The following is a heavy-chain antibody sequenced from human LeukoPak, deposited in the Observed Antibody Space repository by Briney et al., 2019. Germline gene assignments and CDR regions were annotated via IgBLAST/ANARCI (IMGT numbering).Heavy chain of an antibody. CDR2: IYHSGST. CDR3: VTLSIMITFGGVSAWFDP. D-gene: IGHD3-16*01. J-gene: IGHJ5*02. Sequence: SQTLSLTCAVSGGSISSGGYSWSWIRQPPGKGLEWIGYIYHSGSTYYNPSLKSRVTISVDRSKNQFSLKLSSVTAADTAVYYCVTLSIMITFGGVSAWFDPWGQGTLVTVSS. CDR1: GGSISSGGYS. V-gene: IGHV4-30-2*01.